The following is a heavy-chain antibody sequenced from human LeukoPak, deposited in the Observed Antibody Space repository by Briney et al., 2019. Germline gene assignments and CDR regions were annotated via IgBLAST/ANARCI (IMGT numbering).Heavy chain of an antibody. CDR2: IYYSGST. D-gene: IGHD2-15*01. V-gene: IGHV4-30-4*01. CDR1: GGSISSGDYY. J-gene: IGHJ4*02. CDR3: ASKGAGGPLDN. Sequence: PSQTLSLTCTVSGGSISSGDYYWSWIRQPPGKGLEWIGYIYYSGSTYYNPSLKSRVTITVDTSKNPFSLEPSSVTAPDTAVDYCASKGAGGPLDNWGQGTLVTVSS.